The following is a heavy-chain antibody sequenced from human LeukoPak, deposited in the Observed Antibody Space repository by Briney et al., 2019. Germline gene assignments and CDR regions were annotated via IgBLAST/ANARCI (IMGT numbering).Heavy chain of an antibody. J-gene: IGHJ3*02. V-gene: IGHV1-2*02. CDR2: INPNSGGT. CDR3: AKGFGTTVTKFQDAFDI. D-gene: IGHD4-17*01. CDR1: GYTFTGYY. Sequence: ASVKVSCKASGYTFTGYYMHWVRQAPGQGLEWMGWINPNSGGTNYAQKFQGRVTMTRDTSISTAYMELSRLRSDDTAVYYCAKGFGTTVTKFQDAFDIWGQGTMVTVSS.